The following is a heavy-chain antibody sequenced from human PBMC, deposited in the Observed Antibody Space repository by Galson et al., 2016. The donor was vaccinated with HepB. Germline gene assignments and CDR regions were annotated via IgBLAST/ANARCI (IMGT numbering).Heavy chain of an antibody. D-gene: IGHD3-10*01. J-gene: IGHJ3*02. Sequence: SLRLSCAASGFTFSSYEMNWVRQAPGKGLEWVSFISGSGRGQNYADSVKGRFTISRDSAKNSVYLQMNSLRAEDTATYYCARDRGRGDSNAFDIWGQGTKVTVSS. CDR2: ISGSGRGQ. CDR3: ARDRGRGDSNAFDI. CDR1: GFTFSSYE. V-gene: IGHV3-48*03.